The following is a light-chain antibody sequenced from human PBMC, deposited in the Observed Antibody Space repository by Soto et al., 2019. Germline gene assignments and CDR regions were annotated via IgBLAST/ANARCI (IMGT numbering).Light chain of an antibody. Sequence: DIQMTQSPSSLSASVGDRVTITCRASQGTSNYLAWYQQKPGKVPKLLIYAASTLQSGVPSRFSGSRSGTDFTLTISSLQPEDGATYYCQKYNSAPWTFGQGTKVEIK. CDR2: AAS. J-gene: IGKJ1*01. CDR3: QKYNSAPWT. V-gene: IGKV1-27*01. CDR1: QGTSNY.